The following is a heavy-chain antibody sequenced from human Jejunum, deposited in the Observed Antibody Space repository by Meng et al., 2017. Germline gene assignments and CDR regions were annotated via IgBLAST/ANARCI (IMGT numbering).Heavy chain of an antibody. Sequence: SAKVSCKASGGTFSRYAISWVRQAPGQGLEWMGGIIPKFGSADYAQKLQGRVTITADESTTTAYMELSSLRSEDTALYYCARADESSGYTDPFDIWGQGTMVTVSS. J-gene: IGHJ3*02. V-gene: IGHV1-69*13. CDR3: ARADESSGYTDPFDI. CDR2: IIPKFGSA. D-gene: IGHD3-22*01. CDR1: GGTFSRYA.